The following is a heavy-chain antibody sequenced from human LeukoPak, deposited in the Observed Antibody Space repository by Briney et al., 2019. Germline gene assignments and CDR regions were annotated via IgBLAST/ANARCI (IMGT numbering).Heavy chain of an antibody. D-gene: IGHD3-10*01. V-gene: IGHV3-30*02. CDR3: ARVWFGYFFQ. CDR1: GFSFSGYG. CDR2: IRYDGGNE. Sequence: GGSLRLSCAASGFSFSGYGMHWVRQAPGKGLEWVACIRYDGGNEYYADSVKGRFTISKDTSNNTVYLQMNNVRAEDTANYYCARVWFGYFFQWGQGALDTVSS. J-gene: IGHJ4*02.